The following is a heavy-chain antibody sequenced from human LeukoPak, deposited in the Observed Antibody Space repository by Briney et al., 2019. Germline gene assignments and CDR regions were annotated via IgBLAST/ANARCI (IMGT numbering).Heavy chain of an antibody. J-gene: IGHJ4*02. CDR3: ARVSGIVGATYMVY. CDR1: GYTFTSYG. V-gene: IGHV1-18*01. D-gene: IGHD1-26*01. Sequence: ASVKVSCKASGYTFTSYGISWVRQAPGQGLEWMGWISAYNGNTNYAQKLQGRVTMTTDTSTSTAYMELRSLRSDDTAVYYCARVSGIVGATYMVYWGQGTLVTVSS. CDR2: ISAYNGNT.